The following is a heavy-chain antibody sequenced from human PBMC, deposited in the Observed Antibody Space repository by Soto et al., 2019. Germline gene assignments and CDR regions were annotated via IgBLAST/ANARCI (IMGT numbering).Heavy chain of an antibody. D-gene: IGHD5-12*01. V-gene: IGHV4-31*03. J-gene: IGHJ6*02. CDR1: GDSISSGGYY. CDR3: AASCVGCRGFNFYGMDV. Sequence: QVQLQESGPGLVKPSQTLSLTCTVSGDSISSGGYYWSWIRQHPGNGLEWIGYIYYSGSTYYNPSFNSRVTISVETVKNKCSLRLISVTVAYTPVYYCAASCVGCRGFNFYGMDVWGQGTTVTVSS. CDR2: IYYSGST.